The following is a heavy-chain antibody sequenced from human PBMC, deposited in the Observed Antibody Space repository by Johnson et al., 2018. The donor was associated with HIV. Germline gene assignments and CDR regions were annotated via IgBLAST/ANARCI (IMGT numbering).Heavy chain of an antibody. J-gene: IGHJ3*02. CDR1: GFTFSSYA. CDR3: AKGVSGCQRRGAFHI. Sequence: QVQLVESGGGVVQPGRSLRLSCAASGFTFSSYAMHWVRQAPGKGLEWVAVISYDGSNKYYADSVKGRFTISRDNSKNTLYLQMNSLRAEDTAVDYCAKGVSGCQRRGAFHIWGQGTMVTVSS. CDR2: ISYDGSNK. V-gene: IGHV3-30-3*01. D-gene: IGHD1-26*01.